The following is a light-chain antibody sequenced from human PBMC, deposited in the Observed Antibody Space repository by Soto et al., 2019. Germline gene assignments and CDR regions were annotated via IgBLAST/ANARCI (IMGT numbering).Light chain of an antibody. V-gene: IGLV2-14*01. Sequence: QSALTQPASVSGSPGQSITISCTGTSSDGGGYDYVSWYQQHPGKAPKLMIYDVINRPSGVSNRFSGSKSGNTASLTISGLQAEDEADYYCSSYAISRDVVFGGGTKLTVL. CDR2: DVI. CDR1: SSDGGGYDY. J-gene: IGLJ2*01. CDR3: SSYAISRDVV.